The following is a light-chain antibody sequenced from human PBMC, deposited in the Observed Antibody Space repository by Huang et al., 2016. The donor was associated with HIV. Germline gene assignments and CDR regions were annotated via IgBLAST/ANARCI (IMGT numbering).Light chain of an antibody. J-gene: IGKJ4*01. CDR1: QSVSSY. Sequence: EIVLTQSPATPSLSPGERATLSCRASQSVSSYLAWYQQKPGQAPRLLIYDASNRATGIPARFSGSGSGTDFTLTISSLEPEDFAVYYCQQRSNWAPITFGGGTKVEIK. CDR2: DAS. V-gene: IGKV3-11*01. CDR3: QQRSNWAPIT.